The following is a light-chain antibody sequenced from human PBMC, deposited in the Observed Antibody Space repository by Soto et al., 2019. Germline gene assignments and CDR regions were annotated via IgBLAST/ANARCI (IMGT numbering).Light chain of an antibody. CDR1: QSVRNSY. Sequence: EILLTQSPGTLSLSPGERATLSCRASQSVRNSYLAWYQQKPGQAPRLLIYGASGRSTGIPDRFSGSGSGTDFTLTISRLEPEDFAVYYCQQYGSSPYAFGQGTKLEI. J-gene: IGKJ2*01. V-gene: IGKV3-20*01. CDR2: GAS. CDR3: QQYGSSPYA.